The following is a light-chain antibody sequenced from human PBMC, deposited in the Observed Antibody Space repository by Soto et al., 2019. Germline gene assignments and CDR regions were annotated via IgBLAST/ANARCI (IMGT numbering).Light chain of an antibody. CDR2: GAS. J-gene: IGKJ2*01. V-gene: IGKV3-20*01. Sequence: EIVLTQSPGTLSLSPGEGATLSCRASQSVYNNYLAWYQQKPGQAPRLLISGASHRATGIPDRFSGSGSGTDFTLTISRLESEDFAVYYCQRYGSSPPHTFGQGTKLEIK. CDR3: QRYGSSPPHT. CDR1: QSVYNNY.